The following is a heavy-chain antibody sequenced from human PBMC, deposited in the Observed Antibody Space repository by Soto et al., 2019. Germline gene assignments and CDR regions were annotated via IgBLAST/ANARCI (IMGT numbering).Heavy chain of an antibody. CDR1: GFTFDNYG. CDR3: CGWYKVNWFDP. CDR2: ISTTGGGT. J-gene: IGHJ5*02. D-gene: IGHD6-19*01. Sequence: PGGSLRLSCAASGFTFDNYGMSWVRQAPGKGPEWVSSISTTGGGTYYADSVKGRFTISRDNSKNTLFLQMNSLRAEDTAVYYCCGWYKVNWFDPWGQGSLVTVSS. V-gene: IGHV3-23*01.